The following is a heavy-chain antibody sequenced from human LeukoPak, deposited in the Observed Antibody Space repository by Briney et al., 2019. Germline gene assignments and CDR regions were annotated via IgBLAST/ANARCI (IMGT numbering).Heavy chain of an antibody. Sequence: SETLSLTCAVSGGSISSGGYSWSWIRQPPGKGLEWIGYIYHSGSTYYNPSLKSRVTISVDRSKNQFSLKLSSVTAADTAVYYCAGGSSWLFDYWGQGTLVTVSS. J-gene: IGHJ4*02. CDR1: GGSISSGGYS. CDR3: AGGSSWLFDY. D-gene: IGHD6-13*01. V-gene: IGHV4-30-2*01. CDR2: IYHSGST.